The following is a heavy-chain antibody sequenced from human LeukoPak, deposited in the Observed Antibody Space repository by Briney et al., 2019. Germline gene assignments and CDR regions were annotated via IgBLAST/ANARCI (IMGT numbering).Heavy chain of an antibody. CDR2: IYYSGST. V-gene: IGHV4-39*01. D-gene: IGHD6-6*01. J-gene: IGHJ5*02. CDR3: ARHGSSSSGWFDP. Sequence: SETLSLTCTVSGGSISSSSYYWGWNRQPPGKGLEWIGRIYYSGSTYYNPSLKSRVTISVDTSKNQFSLKLSSVTAADTAVYYCARHGSSSSGWFDPWGQGTLVTVSS. CDR1: GGSISSSSYY.